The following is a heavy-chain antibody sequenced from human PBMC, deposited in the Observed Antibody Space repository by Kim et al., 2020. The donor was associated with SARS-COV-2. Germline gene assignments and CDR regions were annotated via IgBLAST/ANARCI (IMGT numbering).Heavy chain of an antibody. CDR3: ARRGMSLWAGESDYLDY. CDR2: ISRSGSST. V-gene: IGHV3-48*04. CDR1: GFTFSTYS. J-gene: IGHJ4*02. Sequence: GGSLRLSCAASGFTFSTYSMNWVRQAPGKGLEWISYISRSGSSTYYADSVKGRFTISRDNAKNSLYLQMSSLRAEDTAVYYCARRGMSLWAGESDYLDYWGQGILVTVSS. D-gene: IGHD3-10*01.